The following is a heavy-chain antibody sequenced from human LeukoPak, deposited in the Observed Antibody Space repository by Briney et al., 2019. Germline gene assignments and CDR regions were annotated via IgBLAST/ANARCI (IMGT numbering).Heavy chain of an antibody. CDR2: IYYSGST. V-gene: IGHV4-39*07. D-gene: IGHD3-10*02. CDR1: GGSISSSSYY. J-gene: IGHJ3*02. Sequence: SETLSLTCTVSGGSISSSSYYWGWIRQPPGKGLEWIGSIYYSGSTYYNPSLKSRVTISVDTSKNQFSLKLSSVTAADTAVYYCARARITMSPYPFDAFDIWGQGTMVTASS. CDR3: ARARITMSPYPFDAFDI.